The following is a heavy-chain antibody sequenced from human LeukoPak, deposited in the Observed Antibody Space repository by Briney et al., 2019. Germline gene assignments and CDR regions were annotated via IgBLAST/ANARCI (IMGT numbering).Heavy chain of an antibody. Sequence: GGSLRLSCTASGFTFSSHWMTWERQAPGKGLEWVANTNEAGSGQNYVGSVKGRFTVSRDNAKNSLYLQMNSLRVEDTAIYYCSSKRDYWGQGTLVTVSS. CDR1: GFTFSSHW. V-gene: IGHV3-7*01. J-gene: IGHJ4*02. CDR3: SSKRDY. CDR2: TNEAGSGQ.